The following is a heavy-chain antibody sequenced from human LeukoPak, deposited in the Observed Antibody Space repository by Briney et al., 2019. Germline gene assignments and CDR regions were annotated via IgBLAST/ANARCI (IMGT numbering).Heavy chain of an antibody. J-gene: IGHJ2*01. V-gene: IGHV4-39*07. D-gene: IGHD6-13*01. Sequence: SETLSLTCTVSGGSISSSNYYWGWIRQPPGKGLEWIGSIYYSGSTYYNPSLESRVTISVDTSKNQFSLKLSSVTAADTAVYYCARVVEQHLVSRTRWGPSDQICYFDLWGRGTLVTVSS. CDR1: GGSISSSNYY. CDR2: IYYSGST. CDR3: ARVVEQHLVSRTRWGPSDQICYFDL.